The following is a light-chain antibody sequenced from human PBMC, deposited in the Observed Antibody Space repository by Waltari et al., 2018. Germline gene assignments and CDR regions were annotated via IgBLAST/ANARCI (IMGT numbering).Light chain of an antibody. V-gene: IGLV3-21*04. CDR2: YDN. CDR3: HLWDSSTVNWV. J-gene: IGLJ3*02. Sequence: SYVPTQPPSVSVAPGKTVSITCGGDDIGSKTVHWFQQKPGQAPVLVIYYDNDRPSGIPERFSGSNSGNTATLTISRVEAGDEADYYCHLWDSSTVNWVFGGGTKLTVL. CDR1: DIGSKT.